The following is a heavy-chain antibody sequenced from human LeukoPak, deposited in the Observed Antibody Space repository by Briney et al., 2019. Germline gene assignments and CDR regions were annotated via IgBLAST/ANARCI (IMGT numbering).Heavy chain of an antibody. CDR3: ARDLLTGGFDY. V-gene: IGHV4-30-2*01. D-gene: IGHD7-27*01. CDR2: IYHSGST. Sequence: SQTLSLTCAVSGGSISSGGYSWSWIRQPPGKGLEWIGYIYHSGSTYYNPSLKCRVTISVDRSKNQFSLKLSSVTAADTAVYYCARDLLTGGFDYWGQGTLVTVSS. CDR1: GGSISSGGYS. J-gene: IGHJ4*02.